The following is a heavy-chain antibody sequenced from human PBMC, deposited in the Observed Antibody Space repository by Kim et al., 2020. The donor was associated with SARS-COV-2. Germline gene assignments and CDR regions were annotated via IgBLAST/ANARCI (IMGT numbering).Heavy chain of an antibody. CDR1: GFTFSSYG. Sequence: GGSLRLSCAASGFTFSSYGMHWVRQAPGKGLEWVAVIWYDGSNKYYADSVKGRFTISRDNSKNTLYLQMTSLRAEDPAVYYCAREGYYYGSGSYYNESPYYFDYWGQGTLVTVSS. J-gene: IGHJ4*02. V-gene: IGHV3-33*01. CDR3: AREGYYYGSGSYYNESPYYFDY. D-gene: IGHD3-10*01. CDR2: IWYDGSNK.